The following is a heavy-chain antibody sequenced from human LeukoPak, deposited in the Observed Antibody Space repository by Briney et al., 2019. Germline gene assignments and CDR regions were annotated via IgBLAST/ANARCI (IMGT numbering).Heavy chain of an antibody. CDR2: VSLEGVR. V-gene: IGHV4-4*02. CDR3: ARGAPSDSSGYRDPSFDY. Sequence: PSGTLSLTCGVSGGSITTTNWWSWVRQFPGQGLQWIGEVSLEGVRNYNPSLTSRVTMSLDRAKNLLSLNLNSVTAADTAVYYCARGAPSDSSGYRDPSFDYWGQGTLVTVSS. CDR1: GGSITTTNW. J-gene: IGHJ4*02. D-gene: IGHD3-22*01.